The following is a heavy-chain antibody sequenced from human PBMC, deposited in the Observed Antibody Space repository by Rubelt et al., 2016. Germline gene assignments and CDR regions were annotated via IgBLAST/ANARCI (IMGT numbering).Heavy chain of an antibody. J-gene: IGHJ5*02. V-gene: IGHV1-18*01. CDR3: ASMYSSSWYRGWFDP. CDR2: ISAYNGNT. CDR1: GYTFTSYG. Sequence: QVQLVQSGAEVKKPGASVKVSCKASGYTFTSYGISWVRQAPGQGLEWMGWISAYNGNTNYAQKLQGRFTMTTDTSTSTGYMELRSLRSDDTAVYYCASMYSSSWYRGWFDPWGQGTLVTVSS. D-gene: IGHD6-13*01.